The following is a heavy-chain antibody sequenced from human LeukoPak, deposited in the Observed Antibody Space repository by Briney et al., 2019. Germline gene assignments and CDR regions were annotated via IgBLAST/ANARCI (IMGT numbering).Heavy chain of an antibody. CDR2: IYTTGNT. CDR1: GFTVSSNS. J-gene: IGHJ4*02. Sequence: GGSLRLSCTVSGFTVSSNSMSWVRQAPGKGLEWVSFIYTTGNTHNSDSVKGRFTISRDSSRNTLYLQMNSLRAEDTAVYYCARRAGDYSHPYDYWGQGTLVTVSS. CDR3: ARRAGDYSHPYDY. V-gene: IGHV3-53*01. D-gene: IGHD3-22*01.